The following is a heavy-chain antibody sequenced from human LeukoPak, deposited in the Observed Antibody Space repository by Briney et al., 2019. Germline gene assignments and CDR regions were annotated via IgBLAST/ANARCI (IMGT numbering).Heavy chain of an antibody. J-gene: IGHJ4*02. CDR1: GYTFTGYY. Sequence: GASVKVSCKASGYTFTGYYMHWVRQAPGQGLEWMGWINPNSGGTNYAQKFQGRVTMTRDTSISTAYMELSRLRSDDTGVYYCAREDSGSYGFGYWGQGTLVTVSS. V-gene: IGHV1-2*02. CDR2: INPNSGGT. CDR3: AREDSGSYGFGY. D-gene: IGHD1-26*01.